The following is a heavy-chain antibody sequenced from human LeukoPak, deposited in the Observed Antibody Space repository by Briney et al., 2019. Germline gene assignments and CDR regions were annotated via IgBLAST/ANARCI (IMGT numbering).Heavy chain of an antibody. CDR2: IYYSGST. CDR1: GGSISSSNW. V-gene: IGHV4-4*02. Sequence: SETLSLTCAVSGGSISSSNWWSWVRQPPGKGLEWIGYIYYSGSTNYNPSLKSRVTISVDTSKNQFSLKLSSVTAADTAVYYCARVARGLQYGDYYMDVWGKGTTVTVSS. D-gene: IGHD4-11*01. J-gene: IGHJ6*03. CDR3: ARVARGLQYGDYYMDV.